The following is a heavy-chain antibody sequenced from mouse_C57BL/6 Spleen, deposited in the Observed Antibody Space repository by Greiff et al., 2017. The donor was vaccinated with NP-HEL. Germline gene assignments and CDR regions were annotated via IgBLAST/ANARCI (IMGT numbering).Heavy chain of an antibody. D-gene: IGHD1-1*02. J-gene: IGHJ1*03. V-gene: IGHV5-6*02. CDR3: ARQGGKGYFDV. CDR1: GFTFSSYG. Sequence: DVMLVESGGDLVKPGGSLKLSCAASGFTFSSYGMSWVRQTPDKRLEWVATISSGGSYTYYPDSVKGRFTISRDNAKNTLYLQMSSLKSEDTAMYYCARQGGKGYFDVWGTGTTVTVSS. CDR2: ISSGGSYT.